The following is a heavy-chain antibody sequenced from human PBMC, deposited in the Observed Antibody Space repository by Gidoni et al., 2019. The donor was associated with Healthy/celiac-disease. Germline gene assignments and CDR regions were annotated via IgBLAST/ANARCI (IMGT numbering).Heavy chain of an antibody. D-gene: IGHD5-12*01. V-gene: IGHV5-10-1*03. CDR3: ARRRGYSGYEDY. CDR1: GYSFPSDW. J-gene: IGHJ4*02. CDR2: IDPSDSYT. Sequence: EVQLVQSGAEVKKPGESLRISCQGSGYSFPSDWISWVGQMPGKGLVWMGRIDPSDSYTTSSPSFQGHVTISADKSISTAYLQWSSLKASDTAMYYCARRRGYSGYEDYWGQGTLVTVSS.